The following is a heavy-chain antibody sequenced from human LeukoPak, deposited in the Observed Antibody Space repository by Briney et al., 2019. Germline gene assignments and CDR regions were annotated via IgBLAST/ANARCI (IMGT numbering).Heavy chain of an antibody. CDR2: IRYDGSNK. D-gene: IGHD1-1*01. J-gene: IGHJ4*02. Sequence: GGSLRLSCAASGFTFSIYAMSWVRQAPGKGLEWVAFIRYDGSNKYYADSVKGRFTISRDNSKNTLYLQMNSLRAEDTAVYYCAKDKTPYNWNDVPFDYWGQGTLVTVSS. V-gene: IGHV3-30*02. CDR1: GFTFSIYA. CDR3: AKDKTPYNWNDVPFDY.